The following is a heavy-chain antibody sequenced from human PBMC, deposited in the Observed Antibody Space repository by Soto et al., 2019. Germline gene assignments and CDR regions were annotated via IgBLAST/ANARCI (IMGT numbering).Heavy chain of an antibody. V-gene: IGHV1-3*01. Sequence: QVHLVQSGAEVQKPGASVRISCQASGYAFTTSAIHWVRQAPGQRLEWMGWINPATGDTKYSQNVRGRVTFALDTSATTAYMDLRSLASHDTAVYYCARAAGRSKLLPYYFDPWGQGTPVTVSS. CDR2: INPATGDT. CDR1: GYAFTTSA. CDR3: ARAAGRSKLLPYYFDP. J-gene: IGHJ5*02. D-gene: IGHD3-10*01.